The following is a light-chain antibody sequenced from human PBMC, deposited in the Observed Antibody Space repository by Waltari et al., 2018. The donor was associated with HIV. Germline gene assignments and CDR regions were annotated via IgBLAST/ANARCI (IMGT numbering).Light chain of an antibody. CDR1: QSVFYSSKNRNY. Sequence: DIVLTQSPDSLAVSLGERATINCRSSQSVFYSSKNRNYLSWFQHKPGQPPKLLISWATSRESGVPDRFNGSGSETDFTLTIGRLHPEDVAVYYGHQYYYPSYSFGQGTKLEIK. CDR2: WAT. J-gene: IGKJ2*03. V-gene: IGKV4-1*01. CDR3: HQYYYPSYS.